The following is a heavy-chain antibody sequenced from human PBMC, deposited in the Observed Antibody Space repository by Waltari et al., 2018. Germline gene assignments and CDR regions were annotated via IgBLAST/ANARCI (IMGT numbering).Heavy chain of an antibody. Sequence: EVQLVESGGGLVQPGGSLRLSCAASGFTFSSYWISWVRPAPGKGLEWVANIKQDGSEKYYVDSVKGRFTISRDNAKNSLYLQMNSLRAEDTAVYYCARDWGYSGYDYFDYWGQGTLVTVSS. V-gene: IGHV3-7*01. J-gene: IGHJ4*02. CDR3: ARDWGYSGYDYFDY. CDR2: IKQDGSEK. D-gene: IGHD5-12*01. CDR1: GFTFSSYW.